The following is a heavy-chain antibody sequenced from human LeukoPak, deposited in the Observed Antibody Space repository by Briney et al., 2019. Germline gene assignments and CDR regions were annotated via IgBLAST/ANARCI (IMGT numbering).Heavy chain of an antibody. CDR2: ISGSGGNT. V-gene: IGHV3-23*01. CDR3: AKMSYGVYSDVDF. D-gene: IGHD2-8*01. CDR1: GFTFSSYA. J-gene: IGHJ4*02. Sequence: GGSLRLSCAASGFTFSSYAMSWVRQAPGKGLEWVSAISGSGGNTYYADSVKGRFTISSDKSKNTLFLQMNSLRAEDTAVYYCAKMSYGVYSDVDFWGQGTLVTVSS.